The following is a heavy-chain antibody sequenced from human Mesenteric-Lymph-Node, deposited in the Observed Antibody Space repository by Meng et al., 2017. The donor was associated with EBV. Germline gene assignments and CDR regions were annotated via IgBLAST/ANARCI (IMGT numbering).Heavy chain of an antibody. Sequence: VQLQQWGAGLLKPSGTLALTWAFHGGSFSGYYWSWIRQPPGEGLEWVGEINDSGSTNYNPSLKSRVTISVDTSKNQFSLKLSSVTAADTAVYYCARFQRFGDFDWGQGTLVTVSS. V-gene: IGHV4-34*01. D-gene: IGHD3-10*01. J-gene: IGHJ4*02. CDR1: GGSFSGYY. CDR2: INDSGST. CDR3: ARFQRFGDFD.